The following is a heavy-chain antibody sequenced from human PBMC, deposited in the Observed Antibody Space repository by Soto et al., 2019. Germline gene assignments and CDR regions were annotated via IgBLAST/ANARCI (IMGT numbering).Heavy chain of an antibody. J-gene: IGHJ6*02. D-gene: IGHD5-12*01. CDR2: IYHRGST. CDR1: GGSISSGGYS. V-gene: IGHV4-30-2*01. CDR3: ARRRGFSYYYGMDV. Sequence: QLQLQESGSGLVKPSQTLSLTCAVSGGSISSGGYSWSWIRQPPGKGLEWIGYIYHRGSTYYNPSLKSRVTVSVDRSKNQFSLKLSSVTAADTAVYYCARRRGFSYYYGMDVWGQGTTVTVSS.